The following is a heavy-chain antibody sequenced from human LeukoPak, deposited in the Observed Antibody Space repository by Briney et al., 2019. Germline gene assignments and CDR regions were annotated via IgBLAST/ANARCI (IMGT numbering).Heavy chain of an antibody. CDR3: ARDTLHTAHFDY. J-gene: IGHJ4*02. D-gene: IGHD5-18*01. Sequence: PGGSLRLFCAVSGFSVRTNYMSWVRQAPGKGPEWVSLIYSSGSTYYTDSVKGRFTISRDNGRNSLYLQMNSLTDEDTAVYYCARDTLHTAHFDYWGQGIRVTVSS. CDR2: IYSSGST. CDR1: GFSVRTNY. V-gene: IGHV3-53*01.